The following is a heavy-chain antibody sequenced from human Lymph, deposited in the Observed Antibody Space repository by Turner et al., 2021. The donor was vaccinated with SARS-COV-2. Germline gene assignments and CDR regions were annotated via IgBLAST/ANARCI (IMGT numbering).Heavy chain of an antibody. D-gene: IGHD2-15*01. J-gene: IGHJ4*02. Sequence: QVQLQESGPGLVKPSGTLSLTCAVPGGLISPSNWWSWVRQPPGKGLEWIGEIYHSGNTNYNPSLKSRVTISVDKSKNQFSLKLSSVTAADTAVYYCATKYCSGGSCSYFDYWGQGTLVTVSS. V-gene: IGHV4-4*02. CDR3: ATKYCSGGSCSYFDY. CDR1: GGLISPSNW. CDR2: IYHSGNT.